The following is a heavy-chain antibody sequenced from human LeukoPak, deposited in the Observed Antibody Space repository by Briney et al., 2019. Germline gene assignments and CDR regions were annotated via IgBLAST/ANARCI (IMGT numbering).Heavy chain of an antibody. D-gene: IGHD5-18*01. CDR3: ARTEESGYSYGYFGYYYYMDV. V-gene: IGHV4-59*01. Sequence: SETLSLTCTVSGGSISSYYWSWIRQPPGKGLEWIGYIYYSGSTSYNPSLKSRVTISVDTSKNQFSLKLSSVTAADTAVYYCARTEESGYSYGYFGYYYYMDVWGKGTTVTVSS. CDR2: IYYSGST. J-gene: IGHJ6*03. CDR1: GGSISSYY.